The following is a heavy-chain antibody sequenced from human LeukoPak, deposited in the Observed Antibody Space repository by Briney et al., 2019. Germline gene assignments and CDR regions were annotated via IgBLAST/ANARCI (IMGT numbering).Heavy chain of an antibody. J-gene: IGHJ4*02. CDR1: GFIFSTYA. V-gene: IGHV3-7*01. Sequence: GGSLRLSCTGSGFIFSTYALSWVRQAPGKGLEWVANIKKDGSEIYYVDSVKGRFTISRDNAKNSLYLQMNSLRAEDTALYYCARVDFWSGGNYWGQGTLVTVSS. CDR2: IKKDGSEI. D-gene: IGHD3-3*01. CDR3: ARVDFWSGGNY.